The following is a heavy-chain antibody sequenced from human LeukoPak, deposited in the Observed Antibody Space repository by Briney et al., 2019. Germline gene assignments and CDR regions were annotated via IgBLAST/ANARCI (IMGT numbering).Heavy chain of an antibody. CDR2: IYYSGST. J-gene: IGHJ4*02. D-gene: IGHD4-11*01. V-gene: IGHV4-59*01. CDR1: GGSISSYY. CDR3: ASVDYQYYFDY. Sequence: PSETLSLTCTVSGGSISSYYWSWIRQPPGKGLEWIGYIYYSGSTRYNPSLKSRVTISVDTSKSQFSLKLSSVTAADTAVYYCASVDYQYYFDYWGLGTLVTVSS.